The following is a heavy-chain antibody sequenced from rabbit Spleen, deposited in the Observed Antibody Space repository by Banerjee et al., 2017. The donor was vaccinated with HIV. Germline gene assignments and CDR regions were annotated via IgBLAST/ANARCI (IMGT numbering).Heavy chain of an antibody. D-gene: IGHD1-1*01. CDR3: TRDDGSGHYIDGYFNL. Sequence: QEQLVESGGGLVKPEGSLTLTCKASGVSFNDKDVMCWVRQAPGKGLEWITCINMVTGKSVYASWAKGRFIMSRTSSTTVTLQVTSLTAADTATYFCTRDDGSGHYIDGYFNLWGQGTLVTVS. CDR2: INMVTGKS. J-gene: IGHJ4*01. CDR1: GVSFNDKDV. V-gene: IGHV1S45*01.